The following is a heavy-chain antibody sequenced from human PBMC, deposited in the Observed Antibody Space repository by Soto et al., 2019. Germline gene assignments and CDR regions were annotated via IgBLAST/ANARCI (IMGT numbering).Heavy chain of an antibody. D-gene: IGHD6-19*01. J-gene: IGHJ4*02. V-gene: IGHV3-23*01. Sequence: PGGSLRLSCAASGFTFSDHAMTWVRQPPGKGLEWVSITSNDGDRTFYADSVKGPFTVSRDRSNNTKYLQMNSLRAEDTDAYCPAKRPLYSRGGHFDSWGRGTMVTVSS. CDR1: GFTFSDHA. CDR2: TSNDGDRT. CDR3: AKRPLYSRGGHFDS.